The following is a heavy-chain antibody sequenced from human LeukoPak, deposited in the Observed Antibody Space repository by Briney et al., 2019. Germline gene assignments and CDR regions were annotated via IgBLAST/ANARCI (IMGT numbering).Heavy chain of an antibody. CDR2: INPSGGST. CDR3: ATVDRKPVGATGDY. V-gene: IGHV1-46*01. J-gene: IGHJ4*02. Sequence: ASVKVSCKASGYTFTSYYMHWVRQAPGQGLEWMGIINPSGGSTSYAQKFQGRVTMTEDTSTDTAYMELSSLRSEDTAVYYCATVDRKPVGATGDYWGQGTLVTVSS. CDR1: GYTFTSYY. D-gene: IGHD1-26*01.